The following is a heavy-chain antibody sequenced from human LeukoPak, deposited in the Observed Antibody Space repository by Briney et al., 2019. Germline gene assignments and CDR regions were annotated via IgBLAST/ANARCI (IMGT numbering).Heavy chain of an antibody. J-gene: IGHJ4*02. V-gene: IGHV3-53*01. CDR1: GLTFSNTY. CDR3: AKEFYYDSGHYYTD. Sequence: GGSLRLSCAASGLTFSNTYMSWVRQAPGKGLEWVSVIYIGGSAYYGDSVKGRFTISRDSSENTVYLQMTSLRVEDTAVYYCAKEFYYDSGHYYTDWGQGTLVTVSS. D-gene: IGHD3-22*01. CDR2: IYIGGSA.